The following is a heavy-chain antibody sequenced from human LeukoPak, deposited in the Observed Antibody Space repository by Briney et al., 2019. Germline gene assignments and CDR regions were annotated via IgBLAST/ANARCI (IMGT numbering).Heavy chain of an antibody. Sequence: PSETLSLTCTVSGGSISSYYWSWIRQPPGKGLEWIGYIYYSGSTNYNPSLKSRVTISVDTSKNQFSLKLSSVTAADTAVYYCARVHYSSSSLVFDYWGQGTLVTVSS. V-gene: IGHV4-59*01. J-gene: IGHJ4*02. CDR2: IYYSGST. D-gene: IGHD6-6*01. CDR3: ARVHYSSSSLVFDY. CDR1: GGSISSYY.